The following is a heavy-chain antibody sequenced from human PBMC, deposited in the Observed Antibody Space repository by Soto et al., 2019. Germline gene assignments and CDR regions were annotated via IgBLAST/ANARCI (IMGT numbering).Heavy chain of an antibody. V-gene: IGHV5-10-1*01. CDR2: IDPSDSYT. J-gene: IGHJ6*02. CDR1: GYSFTSYW. CDR3: ARSPTYYYDSRDYYGMDV. D-gene: IGHD3-22*01. Sequence: PGESLKISCKGSGYSFTSYWISWVRQMPRKGPEWMGRIDPSDSYTNYSPSFQGHVTISADKSISTAYLQWSSLKASDTDMYYCARSPTYYYDSRDYYGMDVWGQGTTVTVSS.